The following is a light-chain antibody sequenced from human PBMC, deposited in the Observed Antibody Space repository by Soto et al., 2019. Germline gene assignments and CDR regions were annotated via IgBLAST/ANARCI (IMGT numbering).Light chain of an antibody. CDR3: QQYDSSPAT. J-gene: IGKJ5*01. Sequence: EIVLTPSPGTLSLSPGERATLSCMVSQNLSSNYLAWYQHKPGQAPRLLIYGASSRATGIPDRFSGSGSGTDFTLTINRLEPEDFAVYYCQQYDSSPATFGQGTRLEI. CDR2: GAS. CDR1: QNLSSNY. V-gene: IGKV3-20*01.